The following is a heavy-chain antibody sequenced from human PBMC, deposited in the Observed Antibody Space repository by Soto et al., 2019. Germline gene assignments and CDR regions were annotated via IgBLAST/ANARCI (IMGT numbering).Heavy chain of an antibody. CDR1: GFTFSSYA. J-gene: IGHJ4*02. D-gene: IGHD3-10*01. CDR3: ARDPMGRYYGSGSYYFDY. CDR2: ISYDGSNK. Sequence: ESGGGVVQPGRSLRLSCAASGFTFSSYAMHWVRQAPGKGLEWVAVISYDGSNKYYADSVKGRFTISRDNSKNTLYLQMTSLRAEEPAVYYCARDPMGRYYGSGSYYFDYWGQGTLVTVSS. V-gene: IGHV3-30-3*01.